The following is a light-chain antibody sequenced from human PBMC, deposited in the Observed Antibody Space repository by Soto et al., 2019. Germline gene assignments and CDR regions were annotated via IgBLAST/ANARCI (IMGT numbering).Light chain of an antibody. V-gene: IGLV2-23*01. Sequence: QSALTQPASVSGSPGQSIAISCTGTSNDVGRYNLVSWYQHHPGKAPKVMIYEGSKRPSGVSDRFSGSKSGNTASLTISGLQADDEADYYCCSYGGSSTYGFGTGTKLTV. CDR1: SNDVGRYNL. CDR2: EGS. J-gene: IGLJ1*01. CDR3: CSYGGSSTYG.